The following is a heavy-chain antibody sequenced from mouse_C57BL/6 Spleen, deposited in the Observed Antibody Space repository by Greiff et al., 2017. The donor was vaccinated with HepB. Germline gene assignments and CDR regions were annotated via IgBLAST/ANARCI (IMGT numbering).Heavy chain of an antibody. V-gene: IGHV3-1*01. J-gene: IGHJ1*03. CDR2: ISYSGST. CDR3: ARESHGDYGSRYWYFDV. D-gene: IGHD1-1*01. Sequence: DVKLVESGPGMVKPSQSLSLTCTVTGYSITSGYDWHWIRHFPGNKLEWMGYISYSGSTNYNPSLKSRISITHDTSKNHFFLKLNSVTTEDTATYYCARESHGDYGSRYWYFDVWGTGTTVTVSS. CDR1: GYSITSGYD.